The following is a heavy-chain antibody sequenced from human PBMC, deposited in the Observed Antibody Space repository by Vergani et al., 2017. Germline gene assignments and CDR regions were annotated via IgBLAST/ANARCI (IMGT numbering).Heavy chain of an antibody. Sequence: QVQLVQSGAEVKKPGASVKVSCKASGYPFTSYGISWVRQAHGQGLEGMGRISAYNGNTNNAQKLQVRVTMTTDTTTTTAYMELRSLGSDDTAVYYCAGDAGVYCGGDCPGDYWGQGTLVTVSS. CDR2: ISAYNGNT. J-gene: IGHJ4*02. CDR1: GYPFTSYG. CDR3: AGDAGVYCGGDCPGDY. D-gene: IGHD2-21*01. V-gene: IGHV1-18*01.